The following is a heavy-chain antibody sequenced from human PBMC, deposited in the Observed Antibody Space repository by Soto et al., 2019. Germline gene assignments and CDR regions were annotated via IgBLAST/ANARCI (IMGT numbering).Heavy chain of an antibody. V-gene: IGHV3-15*07. J-gene: IGHJ4*02. CDR1: GFTFSNAW. CDR2: IKSKTDGGTT. D-gene: IGHD3-3*02. Sequence: GGSLRLSCAASGFTFSNAWMNWVRQAPGKGLEWVGRIKSKTDGGTTDYAAPLKGRFTISRDDSKNTLYLQMNSLKTEDTAVYYCTTSVRVLVFNGNFDYWGQGTLVTVSS. CDR3: TTSVRVLVFNGNFDY.